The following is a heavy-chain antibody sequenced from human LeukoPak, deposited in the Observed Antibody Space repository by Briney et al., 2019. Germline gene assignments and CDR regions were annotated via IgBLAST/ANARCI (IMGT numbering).Heavy chain of an antibody. J-gene: IGHJ4*02. V-gene: IGHV4-59*01. D-gene: IGHD3-10*02. CDR2: IYYSGST. CDR1: GGSFSGYY. CDR3: AKDGLWSGYYFDY. Sequence: SETLSLTCAVYGGSFSGYYWSWIRQPPGKGLEWIGYIYYSGSTNYNPSLKSRVTISVDTSKNQFSLKLSSVTAADTAVYYCAKDGLWSGYYFDYWGQGTLVTVSS.